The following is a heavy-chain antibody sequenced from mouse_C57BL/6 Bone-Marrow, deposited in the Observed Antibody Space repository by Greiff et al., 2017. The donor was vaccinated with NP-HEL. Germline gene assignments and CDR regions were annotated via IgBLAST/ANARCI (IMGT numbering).Heavy chain of an antibody. J-gene: IGHJ1*03. CDR2: ISSGGSYT. D-gene: IGHD1-1*01. Sequence: EVKLVESGGDLVKPGGSLKLSCAASGFTFRSYGMSWVRQTPDKRLEWVATISSGGSYTYYPDSVKGRFTISRDNAKNTLYLQMSILKSEDTAMYYCARRDSCYCGSGGWYFDVWGTGTTVTVSS. CDR1: GFTFRSYG. CDR3: ARRDSCYCGSGGWYFDV. V-gene: IGHV5-6*02.